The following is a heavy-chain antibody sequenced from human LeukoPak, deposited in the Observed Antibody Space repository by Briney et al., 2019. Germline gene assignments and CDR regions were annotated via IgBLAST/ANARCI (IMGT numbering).Heavy chain of an antibody. Sequence: GGSLRLSCAASGFTFSSYAMSWVRPAPGKGLEWVSAISGSGGSTYYADSVKGRFTISRDNSKNTLYLQMNSLRAEDTAVYYCAKSGRNSYGVDVWGQGTTVTVSS. J-gene: IGHJ6*02. CDR2: ISGSGGST. CDR1: GFTFSSYA. V-gene: IGHV3-23*01. CDR3: AKSGRNSYGVDV.